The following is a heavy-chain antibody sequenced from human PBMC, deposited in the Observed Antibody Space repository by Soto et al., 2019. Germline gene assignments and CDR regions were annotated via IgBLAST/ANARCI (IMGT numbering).Heavy chain of an antibody. CDR1: GYIFSSYG. CDR2: VSAYNGNT. CDR3: ARDHVVGGSYYDY. V-gene: IGHV1-18*01. J-gene: IGHJ4*02. Sequence: QAQLVQSGAEVKKPGASVKVSCKASGYIFSSYGISWVRQAPGQGLEWMGWVSAYNGNTNYPQKLQGRVTMTTDTSTSTAYMELRSLRSDDTDMYYCARDHVVGGSYYDYWGQGTLVTVSS. D-gene: IGHD1-26*01.